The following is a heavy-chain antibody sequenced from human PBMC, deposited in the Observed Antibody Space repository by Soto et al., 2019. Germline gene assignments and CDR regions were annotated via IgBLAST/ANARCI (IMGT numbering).Heavy chain of an antibody. Sequence: SDTLSLTCAVYGGSFSVYYWSWIRQPPGKGLEWIGEINHSGSTNYKPSLKRRVTISVDTSKNQFSLQLKSVTAADTALYYCARFSGSYYYAMDVWGQGSTVTVSS. V-gene: IGHV4-34*01. D-gene: IGHD6-19*01. J-gene: IGHJ6*02. CDR1: GGSFSVYY. CDR2: INHSGST. CDR3: ARFSGSYYYAMDV.